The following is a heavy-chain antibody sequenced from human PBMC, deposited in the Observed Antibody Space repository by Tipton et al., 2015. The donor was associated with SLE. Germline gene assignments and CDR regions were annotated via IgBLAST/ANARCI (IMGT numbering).Heavy chain of an antibody. Sequence: TLSLTCTVSGGSISSYYWSWIRQPPGKGLEWIGYNYYSGSTNYNPSLKSRVTISVDTSKNQFSLKLSSVTAADTAVYYCARKVNGQRWLQWGAFDIWGQGTMVTVSS. V-gene: IGHV4-59*01. J-gene: IGHJ3*02. CDR3: ARKVNGQRWLQWGAFDI. CDR2: NYYSGST. D-gene: IGHD5-24*01. CDR1: GGSISSYY.